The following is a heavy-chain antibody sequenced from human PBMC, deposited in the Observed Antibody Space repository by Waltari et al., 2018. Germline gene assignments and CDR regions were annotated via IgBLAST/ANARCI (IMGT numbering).Heavy chain of an antibody. J-gene: IGHJ4*02. CDR3: ARFGVEAGLDG. Sequence: EVQLVVSGGGLVRPGGSLRLPCAASGFPFSRDWMSWVRQAPGKGLEFGANIKPDGGEKFYADSVKGRFTISRDNARNSLYLQMTSLRVEDTAVYYCARFGVEAGLDGWGQGTLVTVSS. CDR1: GFPFSRDW. CDR2: IKPDGGEK. V-gene: IGHV3-7*01. D-gene: IGHD3-3*01.